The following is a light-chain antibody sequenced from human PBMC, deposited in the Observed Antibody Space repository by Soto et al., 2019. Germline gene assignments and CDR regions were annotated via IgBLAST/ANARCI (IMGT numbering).Light chain of an antibody. CDR1: QDVRNH. Sequence: GDRVTISCRASQDVRNHLGWYQQTPGKAPKLLIYGASSLQSGVPSRFSGSGYGTDFTLTISSLEPEDFATYFCLQDSGYSLTFGQGTKVDIK. V-gene: IGKV1-6*01. J-gene: IGKJ1*01. CDR2: GAS. CDR3: LQDSGYSLT.